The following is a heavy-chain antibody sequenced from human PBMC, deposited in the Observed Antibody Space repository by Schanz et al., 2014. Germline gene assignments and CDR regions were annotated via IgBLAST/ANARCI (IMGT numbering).Heavy chain of an antibody. V-gene: IGHV3-30*14. CDR2: ISSDGNQQ. CDR3: ASPPISVAGRLADY. J-gene: IGHJ4*02. CDR1: GFTFSNYA. Sequence: QVQLVESGGGVVRPGGSLRLSCAGSGFTFSNYAIHWVRQAPGKGLEWVGVISSDGNQQYYVDSVRGRFTMSRDTSKNALFLQMNNLRAEDTAVYYCASPPISVAGRLADYWGQGILVAVSS. D-gene: IGHD6-19*01.